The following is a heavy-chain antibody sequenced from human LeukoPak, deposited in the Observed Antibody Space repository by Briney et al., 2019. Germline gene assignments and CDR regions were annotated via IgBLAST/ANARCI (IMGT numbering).Heavy chain of an antibody. CDR2: IYTSGST. V-gene: IGHV4-4*07. Sequence: SETLSLTCTVSGGSISSYYWSWIRQPAGKGLEWIGRIYTSGSTNYNPSLKSRVTISVDTSKNQFSLKLSSVTAADTAVYYCARGFPSPNYYDSSGYYYFDYWGQGTLVTVSS. J-gene: IGHJ4*02. CDR1: GGSISSYY. D-gene: IGHD3-22*01. CDR3: ARGFPSPNYYDSSGYYYFDY.